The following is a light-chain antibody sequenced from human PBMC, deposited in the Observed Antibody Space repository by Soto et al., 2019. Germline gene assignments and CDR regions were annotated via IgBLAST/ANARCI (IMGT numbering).Light chain of an antibody. CDR3: QQYGSSGT. Sequence: IVMTQSPATLSVSPGERATLSCRASQGVSSYLAWYQQKPGQAPRLLIYGASNRATGIPDRFSGSGSGTDFTLTISRLEPEDFAVYYCQQYGSSGTFGQGTKVDIK. CDR2: GAS. J-gene: IGKJ1*01. V-gene: IGKV3-20*01. CDR1: QGVSSY.